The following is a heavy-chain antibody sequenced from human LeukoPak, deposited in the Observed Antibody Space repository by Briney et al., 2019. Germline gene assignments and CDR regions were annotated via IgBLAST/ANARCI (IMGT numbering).Heavy chain of an antibody. CDR2: IYYSGST. V-gene: IGHV4-31*03. CDR1: GGSISSGGYY. CDR3: ARDRVRGVITYAGFDP. D-gene: IGHD3-10*01. J-gene: IGHJ5*02. Sequence: SQTLSLTCTVSGGSISSGGYYWSWIRQHPGKGLEWIGYIYYSGSTYYNPSLRSRVTISVDTSKNQFSLKLSSVTVADTAVYYCARDRVRGVITYAGFDPWGQGTLVTVPS.